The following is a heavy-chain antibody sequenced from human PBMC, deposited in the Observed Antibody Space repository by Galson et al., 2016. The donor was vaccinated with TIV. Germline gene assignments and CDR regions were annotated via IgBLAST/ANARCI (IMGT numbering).Heavy chain of an antibody. V-gene: IGHV3-33*01. J-gene: IGHJ4*02. CDR1: GFSFSSYG. Sequence: SLRLSCAASGFSFSSYGMHWVRQAPGKGLEWVAIIGHDGNWKGYADSVKGRFTVSRDNSKNMLFLEMSSPRVEDTAVYYCARDFRTGKYCDYWGQGTLVTVSA. CDR3: ARDFRTGKYCDY. D-gene: IGHD2-8*02. CDR2: IGHDGNWK.